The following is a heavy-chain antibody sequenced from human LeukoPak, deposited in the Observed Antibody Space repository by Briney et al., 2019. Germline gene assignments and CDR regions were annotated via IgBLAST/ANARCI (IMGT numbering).Heavy chain of an antibody. CDR2: IYATGST. D-gene: IGHD4-23*01. J-gene: IGHJ4*02. Sequence: SQTLSLTCTVSGGSISSGGHYWSWIRQPAGKGLEYLGRIYATGSTNYNPSLRSRVTISADTSMNHFSLKLSSVTAADTAVYYCARGPPSYGGFPSGYWGQGTLVTVSS. V-gene: IGHV4-61*02. CDR1: GGSISSGGHY. CDR3: ARGPPSYGGFPSGY.